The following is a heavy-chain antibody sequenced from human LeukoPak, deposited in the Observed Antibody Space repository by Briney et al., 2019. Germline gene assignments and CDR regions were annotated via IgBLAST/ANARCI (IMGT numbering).Heavy chain of an antibody. D-gene: IGHD2-21*01. CDR3: ARDREVLPEGEIDF. J-gene: IGHJ4*02. Sequence: GRSLRLSCVASGFNFDDDAMHWVRQAPGKGLEWVSGISWNNGSIGYAVSVKGRFTISRDSVKKSLYLQMNSLRPEDTAFYYCARDREVLPEGEIDFWGQGILVTVSS. V-gene: IGHV3-9*01. CDR2: ISWNNGSI. CDR1: GFNFDDDA.